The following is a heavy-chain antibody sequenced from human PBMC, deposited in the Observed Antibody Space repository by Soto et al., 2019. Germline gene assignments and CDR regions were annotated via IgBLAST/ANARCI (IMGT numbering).Heavy chain of an antibody. D-gene: IGHD1-20*01. J-gene: IGHJ4*02. CDR2: IDGSAGAP. Sequence: EVQLLDSGGGLVQPGGSLRLSCAASGLTFPVYAMSWVRQAPGGGIQLVSSIDGSAGAPSYADFVKGRFTISRDNSMTTLYLQTTSLRAQAPGVYYCAKNFLGGAYNEGYFDSWGPGTRVTVSS. CDR3: AKNFLGGAYNEGYFDS. V-gene: IGHV3-23*01. CDR1: GLTFPVYA.